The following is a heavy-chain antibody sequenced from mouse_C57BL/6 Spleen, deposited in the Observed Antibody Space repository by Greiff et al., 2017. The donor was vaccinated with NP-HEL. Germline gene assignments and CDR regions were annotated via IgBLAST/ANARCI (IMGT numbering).Heavy chain of an antibody. J-gene: IGHJ1*03. CDR2: IYPGDGDT. V-gene: IGHV1-82*01. CDR1: GYAFSSSW. CDR3: ARGGYYYGSSSYWYFDV. D-gene: IGHD1-1*01. Sequence: QVQLKESGPELVKPGASVKISCKASGYAFSSSWMNWVKQRPGKGLEWIGRIYPGDGDTNYNGKFKGKATLTADKSSSTAYMQLSSLTSEDSAVYFCARGGYYYGSSSYWYFDVWGTGTTVTVSS.